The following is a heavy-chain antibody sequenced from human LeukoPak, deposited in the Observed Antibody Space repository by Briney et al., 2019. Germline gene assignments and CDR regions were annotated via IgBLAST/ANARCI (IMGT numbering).Heavy chain of an antibody. J-gene: IGHJ4*02. CDR3: ARAATDHPFDY. CDR1: GYTFTGYY. D-gene: IGHD1-14*01. V-gene: IGHV1-2*02. CDR2: INPNSGGT. Sequence: RASVKVSCEASGYTFTGYYMHWVRQAPGQGLEWMGWINPNSGGTNYAQKFQGRVTMTRDTSISTAYMELSRLRSDDTAVYYCARAATDHPFDYWGQGTLVTVSS.